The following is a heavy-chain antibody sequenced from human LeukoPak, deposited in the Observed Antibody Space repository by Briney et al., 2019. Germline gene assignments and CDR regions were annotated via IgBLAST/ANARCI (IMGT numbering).Heavy chain of an antibody. V-gene: IGHV3-33*01. CDR3: ARDSAAGGQLWLTY. CDR1: EFTFISYA. J-gene: IGHJ4*02. Sequence: GGSLRLSCAASEFTFISYAMHWVRQAPGKGLEWVAVIWYDGSDKYYADSVKGRFTISRDNSRNTLHLQMNSLRAEDTAVYYCARDSAAGGQLWLTYWGQGTLVTVSS. CDR2: IWYDGSDK. D-gene: IGHD5-18*01.